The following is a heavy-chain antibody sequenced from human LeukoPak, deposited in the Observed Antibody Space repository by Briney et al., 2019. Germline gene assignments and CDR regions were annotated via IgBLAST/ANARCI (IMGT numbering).Heavy chain of an antibody. J-gene: IGHJ6*03. CDR1: GFTFSSYW. D-gene: IGHD3-9*01. Sequence: GGSLRLSCAASGFTFSSYWMSWVRQAPGKGLEWVANIKQDGSEKYYVDSVKGRFTISRDNSKNTLYLQMNSLRAEDTAVYYCAKCILTGYYKGYMDVWGKGTTVTISS. CDR2: IKQDGSEK. CDR3: AKCILTGYYKGYMDV. V-gene: IGHV3-7*03.